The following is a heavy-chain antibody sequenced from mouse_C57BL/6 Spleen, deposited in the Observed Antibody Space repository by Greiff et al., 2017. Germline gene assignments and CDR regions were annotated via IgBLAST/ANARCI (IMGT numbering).Heavy chain of an antibody. CDR1: GFSFNTYA. CDR3: VRHRDYGVSMDY. J-gene: IGHJ4*01. Sequence: EVKLVESGGGLVQPKGSLKLSCAASGFSFNTYAMNWVRQAPGKGLEWVARIRSKSNNYATYYADSVKDRFTISRDDSESMLYLQMNNLKTEDTAMYYCVRHRDYGVSMDYWGQGTSVTVSS. CDR2: IRSKSNNYAT. D-gene: IGHD1-1*02. V-gene: IGHV10-1*01.